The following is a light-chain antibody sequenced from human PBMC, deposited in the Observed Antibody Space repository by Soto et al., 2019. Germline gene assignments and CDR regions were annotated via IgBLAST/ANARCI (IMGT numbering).Light chain of an antibody. CDR3: EPDGSSPRT. CDR2: VAS. J-gene: IGKJ1*01. CDR1: QSVSSSY. Sequence: EIVLTQSPGTLPFSPGERATLSCRASQSVSSSYLAWYQQKPGQAPRLLIYVASSRATGIPDRFSGSGSGTDFTRTISRLEPEELAVDYGEPDGSSPRTVGQGTKVESK. V-gene: IGKV3-20*01.